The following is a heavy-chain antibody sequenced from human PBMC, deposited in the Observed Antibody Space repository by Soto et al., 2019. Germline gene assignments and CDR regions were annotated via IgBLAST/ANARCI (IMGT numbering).Heavy chain of an antibody. D-gene: IGHD2-2*01. Sequence: QVQLVQSGAEVKKPGSSVKVSCQASGGTFSSYAISWVRQAPGHGLEWMGGIIPICGTANYAQKFQGRVTITADKSTSTAYMELSSLRSEDTAVYYCASSGGDIVVVPAARGFDPWGQGTLVTVSS. J-gene: IGHJ5*02. CDR1: GGTFSSYA. CDR2: IIPICGTA. CDR3: ASSGGDIVVVPAARGFDP. V-gene: IGHV1-69*06.